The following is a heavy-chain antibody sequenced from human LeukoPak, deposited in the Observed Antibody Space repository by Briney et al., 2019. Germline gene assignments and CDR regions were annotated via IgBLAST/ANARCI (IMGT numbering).Heavy chain of an antibody. D-gene: IGHD3-10*01. CDR2: ISWDGGST. CDR3: AKDSAVRGKPYYFDY. J-gene: IGHJ4*02. Sequence: GGSLRLSCAASGFTFDDYAMHWVRQAPGKGLEWVSLISWDGGSTYYADSVKGRFTISRDNSKNSLYLQMNSLRAEDTALYYCAKDSAVRGKPYYFDYWGQGTLVTVSS. CDR1: GFTFDDYA. V-gene: IGHV3-43D*03.